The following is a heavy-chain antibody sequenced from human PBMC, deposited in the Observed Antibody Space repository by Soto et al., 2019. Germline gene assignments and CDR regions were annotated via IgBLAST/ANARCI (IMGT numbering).Heavy chain of an antibody. CDR2: FDPEDGET. V-gene: IGHV1-24*01. Sequence: ASVKVSCKVSGYTLTELSMHWVRQAPGKGLEWMGGFDPEDGETIYAQKFQGRVTMTEDTSTDTAYMELSSLRSEDTAVYYCAPRLTADYPFDYWGQGTLVTVSS. D-gene: IGHD4-17*01. CDR1: GYTLTELS. J-gene: IGHJ4*02. CDR3: APRLTADYPFDY.